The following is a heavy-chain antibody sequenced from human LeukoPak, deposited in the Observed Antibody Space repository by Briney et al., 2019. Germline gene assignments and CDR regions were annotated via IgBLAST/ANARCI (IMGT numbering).Heavy chain of an antibody. D-gene: IGHD3-3*01. Sequence: GESLKISCKGSGYSFTSYWIGWVRQMPGKGLEWMGIIYPGDSDTRYSPSFQGQVTISADKSISTAYLQWSSLKASDTAMYYCARHLTDFWSGYPDAFDIWGQGTMVTVSS. V-gene: IGHV5-51*01. CDR1: GYSFTSYW. CDR3: ARHLTDFWSGYPDAFDI. J-gene: IGHJ3*02. CDR2: IYPGDSDT.